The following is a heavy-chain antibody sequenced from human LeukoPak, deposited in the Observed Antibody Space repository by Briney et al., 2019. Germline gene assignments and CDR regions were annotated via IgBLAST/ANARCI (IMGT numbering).Heavy chain of an antibody. J-gene: IGHJ4*02. CDR1: GGSISSSSYY. CDR3: ARWVDGSAYYDDFY. V-gene: IGHV4-39*01. CDR2: IYYSGST. D-gene: IGHD3-22*01. Sequence: PSETLSLTCTVSGGSISSSSYYWGWIRQAPGKGLEWIGSIYYSGSTYYNPSLKSRVTISVDTSKNQFSLKLSSVTAADTAVYYCARWVDGSAYYDDFYWGQGTLVTVSS.